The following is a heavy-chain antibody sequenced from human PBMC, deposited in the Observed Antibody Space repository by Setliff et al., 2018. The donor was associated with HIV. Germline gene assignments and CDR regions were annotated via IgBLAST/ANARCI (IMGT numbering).Heavy chain of an antibody. Sequence: GASVKVSCKASGYTFSNYAIHWVRQAPGQRLEWMGWINVGNDDTKYSQKFQGRVTITRDRSASTAYMELSSLRSEDSAVYYCARSNSAISIVGATSGAFDIWGQGTMVTVS. CDR3: ARSNSAISIVGATSGAFDI. J-gene: IGHJ3*02. CDR2: INVGNDDT. D-gene: IGHD1-26*01. CDR1: GYTFSNYA. V-gene: IGHV1-3*01.